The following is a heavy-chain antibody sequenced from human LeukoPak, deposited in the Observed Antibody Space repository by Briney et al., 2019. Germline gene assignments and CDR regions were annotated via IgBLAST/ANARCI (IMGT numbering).Heavy chain of an antibody. CDR3: ARVFNSIVVIINYFDY. Sequence: GRSLRLSCAASGFTFSSYSMHWVRQAPGKGLEWVALISYDGSNKYYVDSVKGRFTISRDNSKNTLYLQMNSVRAEDTAVYYCARVFNSIVVIINYFDYSGQGTLVTVSS. D-gene: IGHD3-22*01. CDR1: GFTFSSYS. V-gene: IGHV3-30-3*01. CDR2: ISYDGSNK. J-gene: IGHJ4*02.